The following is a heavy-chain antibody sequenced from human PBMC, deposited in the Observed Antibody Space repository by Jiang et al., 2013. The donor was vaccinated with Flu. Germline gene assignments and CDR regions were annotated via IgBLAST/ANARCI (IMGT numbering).Heavy chain of an antibody. D-gene: IGHD3-10*01. Sequence: KPTQTLTLTCTFSGFSLTTRGMRVSWIRQSPGKALEWLARIDWDDDKFYSTSLKARLTISKDTSKNQVVLTMTNMDPVDTATYYCVRMGIYLRIDYWGPGTLVTVSS. J-gene: IGHJ4*02. V-gene: IGHV2-70*04. CDR3: VRMGIYLRIDY. CDR2: IDWDDDK. CDR1: GFSLTTRGMR.